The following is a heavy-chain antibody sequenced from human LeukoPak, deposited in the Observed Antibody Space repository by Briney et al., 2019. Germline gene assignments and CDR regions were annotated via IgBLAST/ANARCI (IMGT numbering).Heavy chain of an antibody. CDR2: INHSGST. CDR1: GGSFSGYY. Sequence: PSETLSLTCAVYGGSFSGYYWSWIRQPPGKGLEWIGEINHSGSTNYNPSLKSRVTISVDTSKNQFSLKLGSVTAADTAVYYCARRNRWELLDFWGQGTLVTVSS. D-gene: IGHD1-26*01. V-gene: IGHV4-34*01. CDR3: ARRNRWELLDF. J-gene: IGHJ4*02.